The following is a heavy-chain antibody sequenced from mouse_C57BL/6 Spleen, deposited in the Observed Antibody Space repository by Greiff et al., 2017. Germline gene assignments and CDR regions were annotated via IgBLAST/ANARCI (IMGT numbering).Heavy chain of an antibody. CDR2: INPNYGTT. D-gene: IGHD1-1*01. Sequence: VQLKQSGPELVKPGASVKISCKASGYSFTDYNMNWVKQSNGKSLEWFGVINPNYGTTSYNQKFKGKATLTVDQSSSTDYMQLNSLTSEDSAVYYCARSGDYYGRDYFDYWGQGTTLAVSS. J-gene: IGHJ2*01. V-gene: IGHV1-39*01. CDR3: ARSGDYYGRDYFDY. CDR1: GYSFTDYN.